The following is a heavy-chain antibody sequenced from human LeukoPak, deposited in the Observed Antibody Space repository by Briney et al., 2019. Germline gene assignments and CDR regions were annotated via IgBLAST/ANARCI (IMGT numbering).Heavy chain of an antibody. Sequence: ASVKVSCKASGYTFTSYGISWVRQAPGQGLEWMGWISAYNGNTNYAQKFQGRVTMTRNTSISTAYMELSSLRSEDTAVYYCAREVSRGDYVFDYWGQGTLVTVSS. V-gene: IGHV1-18*01. J-gene: IGHJ4*02. CDR2: ISAYNGNT. CDR1: GYTFTSYG. CDR3: AREVSRGDYVFDY. D-gene: IGHD4-17*01.